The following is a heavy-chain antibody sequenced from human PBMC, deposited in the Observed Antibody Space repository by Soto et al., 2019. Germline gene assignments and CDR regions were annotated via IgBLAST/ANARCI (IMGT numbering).Heavy chain of an antibody. Sequence: EVQLLESGGGLAQPGGSPSLSCAVSGFTFNTFAMSWVRQAPGGGLEWVSSTTSGGDYTYYAASVKGRFTISRDNFMDTLYLQLNSLRPDDTAIYYCAKGGISTTGLDSWGQGTLVTVSS. CDR3: AKGGISTTGLDS. CDR1: GFTFNTFA. J-gene: IGHJ4*02. V-gene: IGHV3-23*01. CDR2: TTSGGDYT. D-gene: IGHD3-9*01.